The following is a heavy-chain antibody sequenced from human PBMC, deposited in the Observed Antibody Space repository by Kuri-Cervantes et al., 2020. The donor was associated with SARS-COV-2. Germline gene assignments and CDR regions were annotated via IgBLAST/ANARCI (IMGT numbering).Heavy chain of an antibody. CDR2: ISSSGSTI. D-gene: IGHD6-13*01. J-gene: IGHJ4*02. V-gene: IGHV3-11*04. CDR3: ARDGVLAAAGKFDY. CDR1: GFTFSDYY. Sequence: GESLKISCAASGFTFSDYYMSWIRQAPGKGLEWVSYISSSGSTIYYADSVKGRFTISRDNAKNSLYLQMNSLRAEDTAVYYCARDGVLAAAGKFDYWGQGTLVTVSS.